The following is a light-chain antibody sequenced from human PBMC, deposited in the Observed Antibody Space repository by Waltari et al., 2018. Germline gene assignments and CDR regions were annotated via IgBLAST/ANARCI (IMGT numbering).Light chain of an antibody. CDR3: CSYAGSYTYV. J-gene: IGLJ1*01. CDR2: DVS. V-gene: IGLV2-11*01. CDR1: SSDVGGSNY. Sequence: QSALTQPRSVSGSPGQSVTISCTGTSSDVGGSNYVPWYQQHPGKAPKLMIYDVSKRPSGVPDRFSGSKSGNTASLTISGLQAEDEADYSCCSYAGSYTYVFGTGTKVTVL.